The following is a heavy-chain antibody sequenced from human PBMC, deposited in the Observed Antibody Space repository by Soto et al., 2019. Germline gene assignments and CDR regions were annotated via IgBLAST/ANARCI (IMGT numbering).Heavy chain of an antibody. CDR2: ISAYNGNT. D-gene: IGHD6-19*01. Sequence: ASVKVSCKASGYTFTSYGISWVRQAPGQGLEWMGWISAYNGNTNYAQKLQGRVTMTTDTSTSTAYMELRSLRSDDTAVYYCARARVAGTKGFYYGMDVWGQGTTVTVSS. CDR3: ARARVAGTKGFYYGMDV. CDR1: GYTFTSYG. V-gene: IGHV1-18*01. J-gene: IGHJ6*02.